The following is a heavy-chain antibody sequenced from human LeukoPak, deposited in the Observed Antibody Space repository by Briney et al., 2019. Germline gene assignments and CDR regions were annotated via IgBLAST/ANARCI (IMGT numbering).Heavy chain of an antibody. CDR1: VYNLIAYC. D-gene: IGHD5-24*01. J-gene: IGHJ4*02. CDR2: LNPNCGVT. Sequence: ASVKVSFKASVYNLIAYCINWLRQAPGQGLEWMGWLNPNCGVTNYAQKFQGRVTMTRDTSRSTAYMELRGLRSEATRVYFCARWNPMVTITVTDYRGQGTLVTVSS. CDR3: ARWNPMVTITVTDY. V-gene: IGHV1-2*02.